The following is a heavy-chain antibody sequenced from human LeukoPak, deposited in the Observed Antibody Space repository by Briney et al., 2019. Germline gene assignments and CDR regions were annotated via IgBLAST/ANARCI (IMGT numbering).Heavy chain of an antibody. V-gene: IGHV3-74*01. Sequence: GGSLRLSCAASGFSFADSWMHWVRQAPGKGLVWVSRINNDGSDTRYADSVRGRFTISSDNAKNTLYLQMNSLRAEDTAVYYCARVSGLGMNEYYQHWGQGTLVTVPS. CDR2: INNDGSDT. D-gene: IGHD3-10*01. CDR3: ARVSGLGMNEYYQH. CDR1: GFSFADSW. J-gene: IGHJ1*01.